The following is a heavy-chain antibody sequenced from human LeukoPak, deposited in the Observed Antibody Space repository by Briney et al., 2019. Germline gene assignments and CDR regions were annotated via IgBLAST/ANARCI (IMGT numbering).Heavy chain of an antibody. CDR1: GFTFSSFW. J-gene: IGHJ4*02. V-gene: IGHV3-7*01. CDR3: ARDGSSFDY. D-gene: IGHD3-10*01. Sequence: GGSLRLSCAASGFTFSSFWMSWVRHAPGKGLEWVANIKGDGDAIYYFGSVKGRFSISRDNAKNLLFLQMSSLTAEDTAVYYCARDGSSFDYWGQGVLVTVSS. CDR2: IKGDGDAI.